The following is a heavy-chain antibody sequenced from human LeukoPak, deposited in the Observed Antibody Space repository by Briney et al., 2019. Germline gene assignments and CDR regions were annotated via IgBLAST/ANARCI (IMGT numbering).Heavy chain of an antibody. CDR1: GFTVSSNY. D-gene: IGHD6-19*01. V-gene: IGHV3-66*01. CDR2: IYSGGST. J-gene: IGHJ4*02. CDR3: ARDSGWYSGPYYFDY. Sequence: GGSLRLSCAASGFTVSSNYMSWVRQAPGKGLEWVSVIYSGGSTHYADSVKGRFTISRDNSKNTLYLQMNSLRAEDTAVYYCARDSGWYSGPYYFDYWGQGTLVTVSP.